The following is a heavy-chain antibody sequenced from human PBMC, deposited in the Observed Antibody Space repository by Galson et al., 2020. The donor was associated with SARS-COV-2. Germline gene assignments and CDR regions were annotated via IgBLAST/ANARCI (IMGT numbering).Heavy chain of an antibody. Sequence: KIGESLKISCAASGFTFSDYYMSWIRQAPGRGLEWVSYISPGTYTYYADSVKGRFTISRDNAKSSLYLQLNSLRAEDTAVYYCARDLRAGGSYWGQGTLVTVSA. CDR2: ISPGTYT. D-gene: IGHD1-26*01. CDR3: ARDLRAGGSY. V-gene: IGHV3-11*05. J-gene: IGHJ4*02. CDR1: GFTFSDYY.